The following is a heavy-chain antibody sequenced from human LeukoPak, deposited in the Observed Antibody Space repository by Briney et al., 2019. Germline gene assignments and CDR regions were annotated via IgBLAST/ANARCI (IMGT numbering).Heavy chain of an antibody. CDR3: AKRTATGRFDP. J-gene: IGHJ5*02. Sequence: SETLSLTCTVSGGSISTSNYNCVWIRQPPGKGLEWIGTIYYSGSTYYNPSLKSRVTISVDTSENQFSLKLDSVTAADTAVYYCAKRTATGRFDPWGQGTLVTVSP. D-gene: IGHD1-1*01. CDR1: GGSISTSNYN. CDR2: IYYSGST. V-gene: IGHV4-39*01.